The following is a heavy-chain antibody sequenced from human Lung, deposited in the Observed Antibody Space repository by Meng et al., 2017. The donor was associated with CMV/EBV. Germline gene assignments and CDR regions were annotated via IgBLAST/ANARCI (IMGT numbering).Heavy chain of an antibody. CDR2: IHYSGST. CDR3: ARRTVFGEVTSLNYAMDV. V-gene: IGHV4-59*01. D-gene: IGHD3-3*01. CDR1: GGSIFGYY. Sequence: SETLSLTXTVSGGSIFGYYWSWIRQHPGKELEWIAYIHYSGSTNYNPSLRSRATISLDRSKNQFSLSLTSVTAADTAVYYCARRTVFGEVTSLNYAMDVWGQGTTVTVSS. J-gene: IGHJ6*02.